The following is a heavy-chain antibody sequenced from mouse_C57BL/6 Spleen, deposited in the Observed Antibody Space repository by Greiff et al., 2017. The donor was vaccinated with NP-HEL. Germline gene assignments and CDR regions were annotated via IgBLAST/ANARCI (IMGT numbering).Heavy chain of an antibody. CDR2: IYPGSGNT. D-gene: IGHD1-1*01. J-gene: IGHJ2*01. CDR1: GYSFTSYY. CDR3: ARERITTVEGDYLDY. Sequence: VQLQQSGPELVKPGASVKISCKASGYSFTSYYIHWVKQRPGPGLEWIGWIYPGSGNTKYNEKFKGKATLTADTASSTAYMQRSSLTAEDSAVYYCARERITTVEGDYLDYWGQGTTRTVSS. V-gene: IGHV1-66*01.